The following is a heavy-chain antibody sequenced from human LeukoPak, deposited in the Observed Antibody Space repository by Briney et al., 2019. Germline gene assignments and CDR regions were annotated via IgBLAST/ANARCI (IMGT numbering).Heavy chain of an antibody. Sequence: ASVTVSCKASGHTFTSYAVNWVRQAPGQGLEGMGWINTNTGNPTYTQGFTGRFVFSLDTSVSTAYLQISSLQAEDTAVYYCAIVVPAAKRYYYYYMDVWGKGTTVTVSS. CDR3: AIVVPAAKRYYYYYMDV. V-gene: IGHV7-4-1*02. CDR1: GHTFTSYA. CDR2: INTNTGNP. J-gene: IGHJ6*03. D-gene: IGHD2-2*01.